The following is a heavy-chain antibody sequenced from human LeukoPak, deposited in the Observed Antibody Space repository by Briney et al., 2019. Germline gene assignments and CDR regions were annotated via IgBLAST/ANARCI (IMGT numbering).Heavy chain of an antibody. CDR2: INPNSGGT. Sequence: ASVKVSCKASGYTFTSYYMHWVRQAPGQGLEWMGWINPNSGGTNYAQKFQGRVTMTRDTSISTAYMELSRLRSDDTAVYYCARGDRLLMREPFDYWGQGTLVTVSS. CDR1: GYTFTSYY. CDR3: ARGDRLLMREPFDY. V-gene: IGHV1-2*02. D-gene: IGHD1-14*01. J-gene: IGHJ4*02.